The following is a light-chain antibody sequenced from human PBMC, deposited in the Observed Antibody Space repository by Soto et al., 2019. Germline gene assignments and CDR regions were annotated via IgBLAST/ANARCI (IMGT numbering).Light chain of an antibody. Sequence: QSVLTQPPSVSGAPGQRVTISCTGSQANIGAGFDVHWYQQLPETAPKLLIFGNSNRPSGVPDRFSGSKSGTSASLAITGLQAEDEADCYSQSYDISLGVFYVFVAVTKVTVL. CDR2: GNS. J-gene: IGLJ1*01. V-gene: IGLV1-40*01. CDR3: QSYDISLGVFYV. CDR1: QANIGAGFD.